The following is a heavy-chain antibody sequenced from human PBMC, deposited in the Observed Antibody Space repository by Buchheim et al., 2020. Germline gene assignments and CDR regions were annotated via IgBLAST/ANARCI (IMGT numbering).Heavy chain of an antibody. J-gene: IGHJ4*02. CDR2: ISESGVTT. V-gene: IGHV3-48*01. Sequence: EVQLVESGGGLVQPGGSLRLSCAVSGFTFSSHCMNWVRQAPGKGLEWVSYISESGVTTSYADSVKGRFTISRDNSKNTLYLQMNSLRAEDTAVYYCARDRSGGGHDYWGQGTL. CDR1: GFTFSSHC. D-gene: IGHD3-10*01. CDR3: ARDRSGGGHDY.